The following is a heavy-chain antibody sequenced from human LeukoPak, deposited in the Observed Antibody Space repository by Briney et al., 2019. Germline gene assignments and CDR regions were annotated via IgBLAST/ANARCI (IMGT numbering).Heavy chain of an antibody. CDR2: MSPNSGDT. V-gene: IGHV1-8*01. Sequence: ASVKVSCKASGYTFTTYDINWVRQATGQGLEWLGWMSPNSGDTGYAQKFQGRVSMTSDSSISTAYMELSSLRSEDTAIYYCVRTPPNWGFDYWGQGTLVTVSS. CDR1: GYTFTTYD. J-gene: IGHJ4*02. D-gene: IGHD7-27*01. CDR3: VRTPPNWGFDY.